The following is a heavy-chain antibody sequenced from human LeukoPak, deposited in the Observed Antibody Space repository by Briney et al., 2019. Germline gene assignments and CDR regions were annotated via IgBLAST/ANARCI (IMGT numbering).Heavy chain of an antibody. CDR1: GYTFTSYA. J-gene: IGHJ5*02. V-gene: IGHV1-3*01. D-gene: IGHD2-21*02. Sequence: ASVKVSCKASGYTFTSYAMHWVRQAPGQRLEWMGWINAGNGNTKYSQKFQGRVTITRDTSASTAYMELSSLRSEDTAVYYCARDGCGGDCYSGDNWFDPWGQGTLVTVSS. CDR2: INAGNGNT. CDR3: ARDGCGGDCYSGDNWFDP.